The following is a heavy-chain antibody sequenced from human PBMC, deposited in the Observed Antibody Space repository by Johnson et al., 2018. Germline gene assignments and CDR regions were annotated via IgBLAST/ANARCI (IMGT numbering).Heavy chain of an antibody. J-gene: IGHJ6*03. D-gene: IGHD2-8*01. CDR3: ARGDRVNLSNGYYYYMDV. Sequence: QVQLQESGPGLVKPSETLSLTCTVSGGSISSYYLSWIRQPPGKGLEWIGYIYYSGSTNYNPSLKSRVTISVDTSKNRFSLKLSSVTAADTAGYYCARGDRVNLSNGYYYYMDVWGKGTTVTVSS. V-gene: IGHV4-59*01. CDR2: IYYSGST. CDR1: GGSISSYY.